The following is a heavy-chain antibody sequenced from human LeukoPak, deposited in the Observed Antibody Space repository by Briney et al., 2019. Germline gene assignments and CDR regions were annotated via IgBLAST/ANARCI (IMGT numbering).Heavy chain of an antibody. D-gene: IGHD6-19*01. CDR2: ISYDGSNK. CDR3: ARGGAEEWLGLDY. J-gene: IGHJ4*02. CDR1: GFSFSSYA. V-gene: IGHV3-30*04. Sequence: GGSLRLSCAASGFSFSSYALFWVRQAPGKGLEGVAVISYDGSNKYYADSVKGRFPISRDNSKNTVYLQMNSLRLEDTAVYYCARGGAEEWLGLDYWGLGTLVTVS.